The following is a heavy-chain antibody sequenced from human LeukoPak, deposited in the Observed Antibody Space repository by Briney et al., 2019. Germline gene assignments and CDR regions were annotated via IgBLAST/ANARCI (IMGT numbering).Heavy chain of an antibody. CDR3: ARDAPQVVAAAGPLSRYYYYMDV. CDR1: GFTFRSYG. CDR2: IWHDGSNQ. D-gene: IGHD6-13*01. Sequence: QSGGPLRLSCAASGFTFRSYGMHWVRQAPGKGLEGVAVIWHDGSNQYYEDSVKGRFTISRDNSKNTLYLQMNSLRAEDTAVYYCARDAPQVVAAAGPLSRYYYYMDVWGKGTTVTVSS. J-gene: IGHJ6*03. V-gene: IGHV3-33*01.